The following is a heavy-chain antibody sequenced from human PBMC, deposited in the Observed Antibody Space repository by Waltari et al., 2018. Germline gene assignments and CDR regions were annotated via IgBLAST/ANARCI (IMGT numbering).Heavy chain of an antibody. J-gene: IGHJ4*02. V-gene: IGHV3-23*01. D-gene: IGHD3-10*01. CDR3: ASPDGSGSYYSGYFDY. CDR1: GFTFSSYA. CDR2: ISGSGGST. Sequence: EVQLLESGGGLVQPGGSLRLSCAASGFTFSSYAMSWVRQAPGKGLEWVSAISGSGGSTYYADSVKGRFTISRDNSKNALYLQMNSLSAEDTAVYYCASPDGSGSYYSGYFDYWGQGTLVTVSS.